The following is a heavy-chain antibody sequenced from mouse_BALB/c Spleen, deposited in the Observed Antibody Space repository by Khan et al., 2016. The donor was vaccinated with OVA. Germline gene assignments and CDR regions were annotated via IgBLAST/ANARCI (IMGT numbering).Heavy chain of an antibody. CDR1: GYTFTSYW. V-gene: IGHV1-7*01. D-gene: IGHD1-1*01. CDR3: ANHGSSAAWVGY. J-gene: IGHJ3*01. CDR2: INPSTGYS. Sequence: QIQLVQSGAELAKPGASVKMSCKASGYTFTSYWMHWVKQRPGQGLEWIGYINPSTGYSEYNQKFKDKATLTADKSSSTAYMQLSSLTSDDSAVYYCANHGSSAAWVGYWGQGTLVTVSS.